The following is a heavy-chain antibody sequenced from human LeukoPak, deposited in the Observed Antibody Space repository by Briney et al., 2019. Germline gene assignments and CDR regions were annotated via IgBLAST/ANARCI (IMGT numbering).Heavy chain of an antibody. D-gene: IGHD6-13*01. V-gene: IGHV4-59*01. J-gene: IGHJ5*02. CDR2: IYYSGST. CDR1: GGSFSGYY. Sequence: SETLSLTCAVYGGSFSGYYWSWIRQPPGKGLEWIGYIYYSGSTNYNPSLKSRVTISVDTSKNQFSLKLSSVTAADTAVYYCARDSSSWFSNWFDPWGQGTLVTVSS. CDR3: ARDSSSWFSNWFDP.